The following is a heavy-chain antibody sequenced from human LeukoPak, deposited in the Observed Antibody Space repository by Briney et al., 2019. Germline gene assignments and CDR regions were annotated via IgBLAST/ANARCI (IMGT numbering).Heavy chain of an antibody. CDR2: ISGSGGST. J-gene: IGHJ4*02. D-gene: IGHD6-19*01. CDR1: GLTFSSYA. Sequence: GGSLRLSCAASGLTFSSYAMSWVRQAPGKGLEWVSAISGSGGSTYYADSLKGRFTISRDNSKNTLYLQMNSLRAEDTAVYYCAKDGYSSGWTNWGQGTLVTVSS. V-gene: IGHV3-23*01. CDR3: AKDGYSSGWTN.